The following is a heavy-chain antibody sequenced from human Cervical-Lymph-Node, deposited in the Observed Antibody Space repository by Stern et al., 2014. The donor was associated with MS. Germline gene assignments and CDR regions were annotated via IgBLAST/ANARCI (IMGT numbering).Heavy chain of an antibody. CDR2: ICGSGGST. D-gene: IGHD5-18*01. CDR3: AKEPGGIQLWLPSAGLGDY. J-gene: IGHJ4*02. Sequence: VQLVESGGGLVQPGGSLRLSCAASGFTFSSYAMSWVRQAPGKGLEWVSAICGSGGSTYYADSVKGRFTISRDNSKNTLYLQMNSLRAEDTAVYYCAKEPGGIQLWLPSAGLGDYWGQGTLVTVSS. CDR1: GFTFSSYA. V-gene: IGHV3-23*04.